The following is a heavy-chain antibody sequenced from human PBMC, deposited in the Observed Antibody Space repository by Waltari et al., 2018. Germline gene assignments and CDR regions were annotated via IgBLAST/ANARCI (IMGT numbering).Heavy chain of an antibody. CDR2: IYWNGDK. CDR3: AHYGDYDRAPFDH. J-gene: IGHJ4*02. V-gene: IGHV2-5*01. Sequence: QITLKESGPTLVKPTQTLTLTCTFSGFSLSTGGVGVGWIRQVPGKSLECLALIYWNGDKRHSPSLKSRLTSTKDTSENQVVLTMTNMDPVDTGTYYCAHYGDYDRAPFDHWGQGILVTVSS. D-gene: IGHD4-17*01. CDR1: GFSLSTGGVG.